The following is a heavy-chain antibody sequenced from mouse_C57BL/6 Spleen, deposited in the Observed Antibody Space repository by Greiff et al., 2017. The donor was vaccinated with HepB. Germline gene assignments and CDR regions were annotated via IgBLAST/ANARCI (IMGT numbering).Heavy chain of an antibody. D-gene: IGHD1-2*01. V-gene: IGHV1-82*01. CDR2: IYPGDGDT. Sequence: VQLQQSGPELVKPGASVKISCKASGYAFSSSWMNWVKQRPGKGLEWIGRIYPGDGDTNYNGKFKGKATLTADKSSRTAYMQLSSLTSEDSAVYFCARRTTAYYFDYWGQGTTLTVSS. CDR3: ARRTTAYYFDY. CDR1: GYAFSSSW. J-gene: IGHJ2*01.